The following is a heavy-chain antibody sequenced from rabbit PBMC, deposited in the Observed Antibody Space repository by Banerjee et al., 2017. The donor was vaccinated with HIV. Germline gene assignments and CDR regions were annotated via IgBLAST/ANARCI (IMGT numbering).Heavy chain of an antibody. V-gene: IGHV1S45*01. CDR1: GFDFSSRYW. Sequence: QEQLEESGGGLVKPEGSLTLTCKASGFDFSSRYWLCWVRQAPGKGLEWIACIYTGDGKTYYASWAKGRFTISKTSSTTVTLQMTSLTAADTATYFCARDIANNDDSHFNLWGPGTLVTVS. D-gene: IGHD2-1*01. CDR3: ARDIANNDDSHFNL. CDR2: IYTGDGKT. J-gene: IGHJ4*01.